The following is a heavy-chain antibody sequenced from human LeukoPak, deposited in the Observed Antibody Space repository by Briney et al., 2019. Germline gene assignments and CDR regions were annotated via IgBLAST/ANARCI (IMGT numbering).Heavy chain of an antibody. V-gene: IGHV1-18*04. J-gene: IGHJ2*01. CDR2: ISAYNGNT. CDR3: AREGFDCSSTSCPSGRYFDWSLHWYFDL. D-gene: IGHD2-2*01. CDR1: GYTFTSYG. Sequence: GASVKDSCKASGYTFTSYGISWGRQAPGQGLEWMGWISAYNGNTNYAQKLQGRVTMTTDTSTSTAYMELRSLRSDDTAVYYCAREGFDCSSTSCPSGRYFDWSLHWYFDLWGRGTLVTVSS.